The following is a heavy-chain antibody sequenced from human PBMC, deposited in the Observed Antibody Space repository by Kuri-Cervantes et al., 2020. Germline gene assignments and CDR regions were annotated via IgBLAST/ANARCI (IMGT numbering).Heavy chain of an antibody. CDR3: ARDLFLSTSNWFDP. D-gene: IGHD6-6*01. V-gene: IGHV3-11*01. CDR1: GFTFSDYY. Sequence: GGSLRLSCAASGFTFSDYYMSWIRQAPGKGLEWVSYISSSGSTIYYADSVKGRFTISRDNAKNSLYLQMNSLRAEDTAVYYCARDLFLSTSNWFDPWGQGTLVTVSS. CDR2: ISSSGSTI. J-gene: IGHJ5*02.